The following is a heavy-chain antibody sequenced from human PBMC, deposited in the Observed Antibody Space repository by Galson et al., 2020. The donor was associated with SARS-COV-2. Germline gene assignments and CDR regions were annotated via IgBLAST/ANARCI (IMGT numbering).Heavy chain of an antibody. D-gene: IGHD3-9*01. V-gene: IGHV4-39*01. CDR1: GGSISSSSYY. Sequence: SETLSLTCTVSGGSISSSSYYWGWIRQPPGKGLEWIGSIYYSGSTYYNPSLKSRVTISVDTSKNQFSLKLSSVTAADTAVYYCARQGDILTGYPEDYCGMDVWGQGTTVTVSS. J-gene: IGHJ6*02. CDR3: ARQGDILTGYPEDYCGMDV. CDR2: IYYSGST.